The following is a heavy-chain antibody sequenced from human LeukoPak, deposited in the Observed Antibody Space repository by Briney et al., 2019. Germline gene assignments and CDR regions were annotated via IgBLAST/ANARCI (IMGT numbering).Heavy chain of an antibody. CDR1: GFTFSRNA. CDR3: AKDGSWSCTD. Sequence: PGGSLRLSCAASGFTFSRNAIHWVRQGPGKGLEWVSYIATHGSNNYHADSVKGRFTISRDNSKRTLYLQMNSLRADDTAVYYCAKDGSWSCTDWGQGTLVTASS. CDR2: IATHGSNN. J-gene: IGHJ4*02. V-gene: IGHV3-30*02. D-gene: IGHD2-8*02.